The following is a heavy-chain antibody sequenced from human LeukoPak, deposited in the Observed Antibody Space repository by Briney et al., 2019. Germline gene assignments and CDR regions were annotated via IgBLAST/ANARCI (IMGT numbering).Heavy chain of an antibody. V-gene: IGHV4-34*01. Sequence: PSETLSLTCAVYGGSFSGYYWSWIRQPPGKGLEWIGEINHSGSTYYNPSLKSRVTISVDRSKNQFSLKLSSVTVADTAVYYCATYSVGLDYWGQGTLVTVSS. CDR2: INHSGST. J-gene: IGHJ4*02. CDR3: ATYSVGLDY. CDR1: GGSFSGYY. D-gene: IGHD6-13*01.